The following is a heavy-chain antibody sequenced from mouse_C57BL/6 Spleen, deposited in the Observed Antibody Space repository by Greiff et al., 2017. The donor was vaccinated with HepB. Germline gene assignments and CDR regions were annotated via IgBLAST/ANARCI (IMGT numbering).Heavy chain of an antibody. D-gene: IGHD4-1*01. V-gene: IGHV1-47*01. Sequence: QVQLKESGAELVKPGASVKMSCKASGYTFTTYPIEWMKQNHGKSLEWIGNFHPYNDDTKYNEKFKGKATLTVEKSSSTVYLELSRLTSDDSAVYYCARKNWGDWYFDVWGTGTTVTVSS. CDR3: ARKNWGDWYFDV. CDR1: GYTFTTYP. J-gene: IGHJ1*03. CDR2: FHPYNDDT.